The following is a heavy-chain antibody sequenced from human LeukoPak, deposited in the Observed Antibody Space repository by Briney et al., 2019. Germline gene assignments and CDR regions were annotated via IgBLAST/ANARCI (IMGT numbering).Heavy chain of an antibody. V-gene: IGHV3-64*01. J-gene: IGHJ4*02. CDR2: ISNNGGST. Sequence: GGSLRLSCAASGFTFSSYAIHWVRQAPGKGLEYVSAISNNGGSTYYATSVKGRFTISRDNSKNTLYLQMGSLRAEDMAVYYCARGEYSSGWRTDYYFDYWGQGTLVTVSS. D-gene: IGHD6-19*01. CDR1: GFTFSSYA. CDR3: ARGEYSSGWRTDYYFDY.